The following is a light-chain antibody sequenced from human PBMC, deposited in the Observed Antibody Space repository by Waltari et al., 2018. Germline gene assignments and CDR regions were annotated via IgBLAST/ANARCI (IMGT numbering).Light chain of an antibody. CDR3: LQHNSYPLT. CDR1: QGIRND. V-gene: IGKV1-17*01. J-gene: IGKJ4*01. CDR2: AAS. Sequence: DIQMTQSPSSLSASVGDRVTITCRASQGIRNDLSWFQLIPGKAPKRLIYAASSLQSGVPSRFSGSGSGTEFTLTISTLQPEDFATYYCLQHNSYPLTFGGGTKVEIK.